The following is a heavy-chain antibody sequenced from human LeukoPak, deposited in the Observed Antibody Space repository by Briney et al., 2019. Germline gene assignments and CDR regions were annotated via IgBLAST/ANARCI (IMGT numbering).Heavy chain of an antibody. CDR3: ARGRYGSSTSCYNY. V-gene: IGHV1-8*01. J-gene: IGHJ4*02. Sequence: ASVKVSCXASGYTFTSYDINWVRQATGQGLEWMGWMNLNSGNTGYAQKFQGRGTMTRNTSISTAYMELSSLRSEDTAVYYCARGRYGSSTSCYNYWGQGTLVTVSS. CDR2: MNLNSGNT. D-gene: IGHD2-2*02. CDR1: GYTFTSYD.